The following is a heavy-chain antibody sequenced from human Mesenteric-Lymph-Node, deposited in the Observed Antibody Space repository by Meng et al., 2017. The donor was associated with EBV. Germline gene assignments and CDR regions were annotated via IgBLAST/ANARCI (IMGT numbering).Heavy chain of an antibody. CDR3: TRALGDSTAY. CDR1: GFPFSSYS. D-gene: IGHD3-16*01. CDR2: IFTSGNI. J-gene: IGHJ4*02. V-gene: IGHV3-21*01. Sequence: EVQLVESGGGLVKPGGSLRLSCAASGFPFSSYSMNWVRQAPGKGLEWVSSIFTSGNIYYADSVKGRFTISRDNAKNSLYLLMNNLRVEDTAVYYCTRALGDSTAYWGQGNLVTVSS.